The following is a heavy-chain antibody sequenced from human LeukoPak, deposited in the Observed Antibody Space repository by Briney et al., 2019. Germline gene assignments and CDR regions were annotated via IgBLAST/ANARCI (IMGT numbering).Heavy chain of an antibody. CDR1: GYTFTGYY. D-gene: IGHD3-3*01. Sequence: ASVKVSCKASGYTFTGYYMHWVRQAPGQGLEWMGWINPNSGGTNYAQKFQGRVTMTRDTSISTAYMELSRLRSDDTAVYYCARAHDFWSGYSHLSDPWGQETLVTVSS. CDR2: INPNSGGT. CDR3: ARAHDFWSGYSHLSDP. V-gene: IGHV1-2*02. J-gene: IGHJ5*02.